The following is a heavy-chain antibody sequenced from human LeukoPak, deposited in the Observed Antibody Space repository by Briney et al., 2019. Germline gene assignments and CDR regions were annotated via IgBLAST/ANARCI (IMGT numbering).Heavy chain of an antibody. V-gene: IGHV3-15*01. J-gene: IGHJ3*02. CDR3: TTGGPGVAPYAFDI. CDR2: IKSKPDGGTT. CDR1: GFTFSNAW. D-gene: IGHD1-14*01. Sequence: NPGGSLRLSCAASGFTFSNAWMSWVRQAPGKGLEWVGRIKSKPDGGTTDYAAPVKGRFTISRDDSKNTLYLQMNSLKTEDTAVYYCTTGGPGVAPYAFDIWGQGTMVTVSS.